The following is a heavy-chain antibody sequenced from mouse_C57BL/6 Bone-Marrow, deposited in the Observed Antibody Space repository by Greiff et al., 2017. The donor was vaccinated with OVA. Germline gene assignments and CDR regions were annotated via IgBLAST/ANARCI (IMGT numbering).Heavy chain of an antibody. CDR3: TGDITTVNY. Sequence: EVKLQQSGAELVRPGASVKLSCTASGFNIKDDYMHWVKQRPEQGLEWIGWIDPENGDTEYASQFPGKATITADTSSNTAYLQLSSLTSEDTAVYYCTGDITTVNYWGQGTTLTVSS. CDR1: GFNIKDDY. V-gene: IGHV14-4*01. J-gene: IGHJ2*01. CDR2: IDPENGDT. D-gene: IGHD1-1*01.